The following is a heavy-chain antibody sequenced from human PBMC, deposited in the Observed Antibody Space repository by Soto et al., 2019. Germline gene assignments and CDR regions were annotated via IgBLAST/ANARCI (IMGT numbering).Heavy chain of an antibody. V-gene: IGHV1-2*02. J-gene: IGHJ3*02. CDR3: ARGGGVGVAGSAAFDM. D-gene: IGHD3-3*01. Sequence: QLHLVQSRAVVKKPGASVTVSCSASGYPVTAYYMHWVRQAPGRGLEWMGGINPATGAAKYTQTFQGRVTLARETATSTVFMELSGLTSEDTAVFYCARGGGVGVAGSAAFDMWGQGTLVTVSS. CDR2: INPATGAA. CDR1: GYPVTAYY.